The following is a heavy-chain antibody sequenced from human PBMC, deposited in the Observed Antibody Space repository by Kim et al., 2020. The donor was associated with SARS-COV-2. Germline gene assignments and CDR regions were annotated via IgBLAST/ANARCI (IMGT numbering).Heavy chain of an antibody. CDR3: AKVVHPGGAYSSGWYGGYYFDY. V-gene: IGHV3-23*01. CDR2: ISGSGGST. J-gene: IGHJ4*02. CDR1: GFTFSSYA. D-gene: IGHD6-19*01. Sequence: GGSLRLSCAASGFTFSSYAMSWVRQAPGKGLEWVSAISGSGGSTYYADSVKGRFTISRDNSKNTLYLQMNSLRAEDTAVYYCAKVVHPGGAYSSGWYGGYYFDYWGQGTLVTVSS.